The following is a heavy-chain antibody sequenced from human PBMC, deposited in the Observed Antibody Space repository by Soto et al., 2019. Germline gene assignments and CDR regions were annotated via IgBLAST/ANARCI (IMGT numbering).Heavy chain of an antibody. V-gene: IGHV3-23*01. CDR3: AKDGAAAGAPSFYFDY. CDR1: GFTFSSYA. CDR2: ISGSGGST. Sequence: EVQLLESGGGLVQPGGSLRLSCAASGFTFSSYAMSWVRQAPGKGLEWVSAISGSGGSTYYADSVKGRFTISRDNSKNTLYLQMNSLRAEDTAVYYCAKDGAAAGAPSFYFDYWGQGTLVTVSS. J-gene: IGHJ4*02. D-gene: IGHD6-13*01.